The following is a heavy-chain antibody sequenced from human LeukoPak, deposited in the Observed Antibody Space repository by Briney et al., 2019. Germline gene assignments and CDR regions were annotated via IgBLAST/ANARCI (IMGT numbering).Heavy chain of an antibody. CDR1: GYRFTDYW. CDR2: IYPGDSDT. D-gene: IGHD2-15*01. Sequence: GESLKISCKGSGYRFTDYWIGRGRQMPGKGLELMGIIYPGDSDTRYSPSFQGQVTISADKSISTAYLQWNSLKASDTAMYYCARVLVVPTKHFDFWGQGTLVTVSS. V-gene: IGHV5-51*01. J-gene: IGHJ4*02. CDR3: ARVLVVPTKHFDF.